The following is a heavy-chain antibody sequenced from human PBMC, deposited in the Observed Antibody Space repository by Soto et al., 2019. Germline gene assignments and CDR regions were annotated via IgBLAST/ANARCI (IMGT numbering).Heavy chain of an antibody. J-gene: IGHJ4*02. CDR3: AADATAWQQMVPSDY. CDR1: GFTFTSSA. Sequence: SVKVSCKASGFTFTSSAFQWVRQARGQRLEWIGWIAVGSGYTNYAQRSQDRVTLTRDMSTATTHMELSRLTSEDTAIYYCAADATAWQQMVPSDYWGQGTLVTVSS. D-gene: IGHD2-8*01. V-gene: IGHV1-58*01. CDR2: IAVGSGYT.